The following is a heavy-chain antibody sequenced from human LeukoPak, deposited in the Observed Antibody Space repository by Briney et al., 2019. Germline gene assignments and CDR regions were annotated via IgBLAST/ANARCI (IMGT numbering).Heavy chain of an antibody. J-gene: IGHJ4*02. V-gene: IGHV1-2*04. Sequence: ASVKVSCKASGYTFTGHYMHWVRQAPGQGLEWMGWIDPHSGGTNYAQKFQGWATMTRDTSISAAYMELSRLRSDDTAVYYCARGWYSNSPYDYWGQGTLVTVSS. D-gene: IGHD6-13*01. CDR2: IDPHSGGT. CDR3: ARGWYSNSPYDY. CDR1: GYTFTGHY.